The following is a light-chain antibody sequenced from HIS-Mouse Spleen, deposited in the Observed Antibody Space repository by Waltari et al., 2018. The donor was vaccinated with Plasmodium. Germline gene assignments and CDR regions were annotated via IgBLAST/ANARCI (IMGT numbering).Light chain of an antibody. V-gene: IGKV1D-8*02. CDR3: QQYNNWPQWT. CDR1: QGISSY. CDR2: SAS. Sequence: AIWMTQSPSLLSASTGDRVTISCRMSQGISSYLAWYQQKPGKAPELLIYSASTLQSVVPSRFSCSGSGTYFTLTIICLQSEDFAVYYCQQYNNWPQWTFGQGTKVESK. J-gene: IGKJ1*01.